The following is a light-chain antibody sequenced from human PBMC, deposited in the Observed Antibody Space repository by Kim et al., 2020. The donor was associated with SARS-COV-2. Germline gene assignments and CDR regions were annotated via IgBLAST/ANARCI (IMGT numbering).Light chain of an antibody. CDR2: KVS. CDR1: QSLVHSDGNTY. V-gene: IGKV2-30*02. CDR3: MQQNHWPPYT. Sequence: DVEMTQSPLSLPVTLGQPASISCRSSQSLVHSDGNTYLNWFQQKTGQSPRRLIYKVSKRDSGVPDRFSGSGSGADFTLKISRVEADDVGVYYCMQQNHWPPYTFGQGTKLEI. J-gene: IGKJ2*01.